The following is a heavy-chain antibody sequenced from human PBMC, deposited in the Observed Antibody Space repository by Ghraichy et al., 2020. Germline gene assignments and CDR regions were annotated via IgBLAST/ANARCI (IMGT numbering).Heavy chain of an antibody. CDR2: INIDGSSA. CDR3: ARGGSGAYDPHIEY. V-gene: IGHV3-74*01. J-gene: IGHJ4*02. D-gene: IGHD5-12*01. Sequence: GGSLRLSCAASGFTFSSYWMHWVRQAPGKGLVWVSRINIDGSSATYADSVKGRFTISRDNAKNTLYMQMNSLRVEDTAVYYCARGGSGAYDPHIEYWGQGTLVTVSS. CDR1: GFTFSSYW.